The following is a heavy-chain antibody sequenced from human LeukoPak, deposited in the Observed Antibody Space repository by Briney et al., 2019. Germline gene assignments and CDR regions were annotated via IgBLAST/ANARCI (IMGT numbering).Heavy chain of an antibody. J-gene: IGHJ4*02. D-gene: IGHD6-13*01. CDR2: INHSGST. CDR3: AREGSSWSRFDY. V-gene: IGHV4-34*01. CDR1: GGSFSGYY. Sequence: PSETLSLTCAVYGGSFSGYYWSWIRQPPGKGLEWIGEINHSGSTNYNPSLKSRVTISVDTSKNQFSLKLSSVTAADTAVYYCAREGSSWSRFDYWGQGTLVAVSS.